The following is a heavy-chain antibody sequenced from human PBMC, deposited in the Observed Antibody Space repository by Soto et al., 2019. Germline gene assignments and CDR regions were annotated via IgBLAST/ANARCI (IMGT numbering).Heavy chain of an antibody. CDR1: GFTFGDYA. CDR3: TRAGSSGRRRYFDY. J-gene: IGHJ4*02. CDR2: IRSKAYGGTT. D-gene: IGHD6-19*01. V-gene: IGHV3-49*04. Sequence: GGSLRLSCTASGFTFGDYAMSWVRQAPGKGLEWVGFIRSKAYGGTTEYAASVKGRFTISRDDSKSIAYLQMNSLKTEDTAVYYCTRAGSSGRRRYFDYWGQGTLVTVSS.